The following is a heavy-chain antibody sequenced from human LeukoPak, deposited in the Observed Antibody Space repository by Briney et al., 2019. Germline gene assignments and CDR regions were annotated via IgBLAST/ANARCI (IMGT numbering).Heavy chain of an antibody. D-gene: IGHD2-15*01. CDR2: IYTSGST. J-gene: IGHJ5*02. CDR3: ARRRAGLRRDLWFDP. V-gene: IGHV4-4*07. CDR1: GGSISSYY. Sequence: SETLSLTCTVSGGSISSYYWSWIRQPAGKGLEWIGRIYTSGSTNYNPSLKSRVTMSVDTSKNQFSLKLSSVTAADTAVYYCARRRAGLRRDLWFDPWGQGTQVTVSS.